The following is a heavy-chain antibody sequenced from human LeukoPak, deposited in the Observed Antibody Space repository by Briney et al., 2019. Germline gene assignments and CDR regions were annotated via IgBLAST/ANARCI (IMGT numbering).Heavy chain of an antibody. CDR2: IYHSGTT. D-gene: IGHD3-10*01. CDR3: ARKENVYYYFDY. J-gene: IGHJ4*02. Sequence: SDTLSLTCAVSGYSITSSSWWGWIRQPPGKGLEWTGYIYHSGTTYYNPSLQSRVTMSVDTSKNQFSLKLSSVTAVDTAVYYCARKENVYYYFDYWGQGTLVTVSS. CDR1: GYSITSSSW. V-gene: IGHV4-28*01.